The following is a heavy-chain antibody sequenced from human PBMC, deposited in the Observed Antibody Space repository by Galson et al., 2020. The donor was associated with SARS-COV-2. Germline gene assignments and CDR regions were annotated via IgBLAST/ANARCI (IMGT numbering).Heavy chain of an antibody. Sequence: ALHGESLKISCAASGFTFSSYAMHWVRQAPGKGLEWVSRIHRDGSTTTYADSVQGRFTISRDNAKNTLYLQMSSLRAEDAAVYYCARESAVQGGYYMDVWGKGTTVTVSS. D-gene: IGHD3-10*01. V-gene: IGHV3-74*01. CDR3: ARESAVQGGYYMDV. J-gene: IGHJ6*03. CDR2: IHRDGSTT. CDR1: GFTFSSYA.